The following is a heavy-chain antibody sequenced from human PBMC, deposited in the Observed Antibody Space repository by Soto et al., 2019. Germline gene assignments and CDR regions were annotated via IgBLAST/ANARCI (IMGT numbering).Heavy chain of an antibody. Sequence: GGSLRLSCAASGFTFSSYGMHWVRQAPGKGLEWVAVIWYDGSNKYYADSVKGRFTISRDNSKNTLYLQMNSLRAEDTAVYYCARVGRDIVVVVAAPNYYYYMDV. D-gene: IGHD2-15*01. CDR2: IWYDGSNK. CDR1: GFTFSSYG. CDR3: ARVGRDIVVVVAAPNYYYYMDV. V-gene: IGHV3-33*01. J-gene: IGHJ6*03.